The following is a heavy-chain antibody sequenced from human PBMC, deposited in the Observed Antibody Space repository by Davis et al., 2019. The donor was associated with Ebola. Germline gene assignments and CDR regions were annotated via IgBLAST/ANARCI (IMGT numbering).Heavy chain of an antibody. Sequence: ASVKVSCKASGYTFTGYYMHWVRQAPGQGLEWMGWINPNSGGTNYAQKFQGWVTMTRDTSISTAYMELSRLRSEDTAVYYCARDQATVTTSYFDYWGQGTLVTVCS. CDR3: ARDQATVTTSYFDY. V-gene: IGHV1-2*04. CDR2: INPNSGGT. CDR1: GYTFTGYY. D-gene: IGHD4-11*01. J-gene: IGHJ4*02.